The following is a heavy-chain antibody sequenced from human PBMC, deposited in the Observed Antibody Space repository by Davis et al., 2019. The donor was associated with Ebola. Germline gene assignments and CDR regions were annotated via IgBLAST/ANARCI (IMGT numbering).Heavy chain of an antibody. CDR1: GFTFSNYE. D-gene: IGHD2-21*02. Sequence: GESLKISCTGSGFTFSNYEFNWVRQAPGKGLEWLSYINSEGSYMYYEDSLKGRFTTSRDNAKKTLYLEMTSLRAEDTAKYYCAREAVRCGGDCLDYWGRGALVTVSS. V-gene: IGHV3-48*03. CDR3: AREAVRCGGDCLDY. CDR2: INSEGSYM. J-gene: IGHJ4*02.